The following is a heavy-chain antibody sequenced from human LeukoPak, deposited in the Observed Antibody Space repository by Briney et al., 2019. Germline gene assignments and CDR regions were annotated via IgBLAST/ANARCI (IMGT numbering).Heavy chain of an antibody. Sequence: GGSLRLSCAASGLPFTNAWMSWVRQAPGKGLELVGRIKSKTDGGATDYAAPAKGRFTISRDDSKNTLYLQMNSLKTDDTAIYYCTVEVLPIFGVALYCFDYWGQGTLVTVSS. CDR2: IKSKTDGGAT. J-gene: IGHJ4*02. V-gene: IGHV3-15*01. D-gene: IGHD3-3*02. CDR3: TVEVLPIFGVALYCFDY. CDR1: GLPFTNAW.